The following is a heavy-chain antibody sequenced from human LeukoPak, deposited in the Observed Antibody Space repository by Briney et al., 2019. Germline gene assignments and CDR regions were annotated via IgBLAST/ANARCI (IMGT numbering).Heavy chain of an antibody. D-gene: IGHD4-17*01. J-gene: IGHJ4*02. CDR1: GFTFSSYW. V-gene: IGHV3-7*05. CDR3: SYGDLDFDY. CDR2: IKQDGSER. Sequence: GSLRLSCAASGFTFSSYWMSWVRQAPGKGLEWVANIKQDGSERYYVDSVKGRFTISRDNAKNSLYLQMNSLRAEDTAVYYCSYGDLDFDYWGQGTLVTVSS.